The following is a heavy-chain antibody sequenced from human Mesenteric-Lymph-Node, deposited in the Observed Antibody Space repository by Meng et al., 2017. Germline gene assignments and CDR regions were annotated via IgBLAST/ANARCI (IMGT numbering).Heavy chain of an antibody. V-gene: IGHV1-46*01. CDR3: AGTVEMATISHYFDY. D-gene: IGHD5-24*01. J-gene: IGHJ4*02. CDR2: INPSGGST. Sequence: QVQLVQSGAEVKEPGAPVKVSCKASGYTFTSYYMHWVRQAPGQGLEWMGIINPSGGSTSYAQKFQGRVTMTRDTSTSTVYMELSSLRSEDTAVYYCAGTVEMATISHYFDYWGQGTLVTVSS. CDR1: GYTFTSYY.